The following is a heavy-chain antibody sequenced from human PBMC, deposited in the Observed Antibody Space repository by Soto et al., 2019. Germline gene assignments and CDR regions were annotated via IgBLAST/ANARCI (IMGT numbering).Heavy chain of an antibody. D-gene: IGHD3-22*01. CDR1: GGSISSGGYY. CDR3: AREASYDSSGYPRDAFDI. V-gene: IGHV4-31*03. Sequence: SETLSLTCTVSGGSISSGGYYWSWIRQHPGKGLEWIGYIYYSGSTYYNPSLKSRVTISVDTSKNQFSLKLSSVTAADTAVYYCAREASYDSSGYPRDAFDIWGQGTMVTVSS. CDR2: IYYSGST. J-gene: IGHJ3*02.